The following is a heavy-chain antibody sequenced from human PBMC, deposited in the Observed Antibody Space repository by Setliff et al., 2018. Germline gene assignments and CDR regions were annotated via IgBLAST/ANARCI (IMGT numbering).Heavy chain of an antibody. CDR1: GFTFSSYG. CDR2: IWYDGSNK. Sequence: GGSLRLSCAASGFTFSSYGMHWVRQAPGKGLEWVAVIWYDGSNKYYADSVKGRFTISRDNSKNTLYLQMNSLRAEDTAVYYCAKDDGARYFDWLRPLYGMDVWGQGTTVTVSS. D-gene: IGHD3-9*01. V-gene: IGHV3-33*06. CDR3: AKDDGARYFDWLRPLYGMDV. J-gene: IGHJ6*02.